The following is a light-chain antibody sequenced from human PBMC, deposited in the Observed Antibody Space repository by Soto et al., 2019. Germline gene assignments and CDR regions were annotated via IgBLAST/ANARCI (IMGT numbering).Light chain of an antibody. V-gene: IGKV3-20*01. CDR1: QSVSDTH. CDR2: DAS. CDR3: HQYGMSPQT. Sequence: EIVLTQSPGALSLSPGESATLSCRASQSVSDTHVAWYQQRPGQAPRLHIYDASRRDIGVPDRFSGSGSGTDFTLTISGLEPEDFAVYFCHQYGMSPQTFGQGTKVDIK. J-gene: IGKJ1*01.